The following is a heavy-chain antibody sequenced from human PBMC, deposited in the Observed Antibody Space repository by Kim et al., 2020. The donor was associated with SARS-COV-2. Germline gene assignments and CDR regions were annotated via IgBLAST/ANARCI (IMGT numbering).Heavy chain of an antibody. Sequence: SVKVSCKASGGTFSSYAISWVRQAPGQGLEWMGGIIPIFGTANYAQKFQGRVPITADESTSTAYMELSSLRAEDTAVYYCARDEGYCSGGSCHDYYYGMDVWGQGTTVTVSS. D-gene: IGHD2-15*01. CDR3: ARDEGYCSGGSCHDYYYGMDV. CDR1: GGTFSSYA. CDR2: IIPIFGTA. J-gene: IGHJ6*02. V-gene: IGHV1-69*13.